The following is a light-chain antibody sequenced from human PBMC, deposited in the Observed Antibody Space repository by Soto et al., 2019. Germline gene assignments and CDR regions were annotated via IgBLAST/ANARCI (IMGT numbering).Light chain of an antibody. J-gene: IGLJ1*01. CDR1: TSDIGAYNY. CDR2: EVS. Sequence: QSVLTQPASVSGSPGQSITISCTGTTSDIGAYNYVSWYQQHAGNAPKLIIYEVSHRPSGVSPRFSGSKSGNTASLTISGLQAEDEALYYCSSFTSRFTFVFGTGTKVTVL. V-gene: IGLV2-14*01. CDR3: SSFTSRFTFV.